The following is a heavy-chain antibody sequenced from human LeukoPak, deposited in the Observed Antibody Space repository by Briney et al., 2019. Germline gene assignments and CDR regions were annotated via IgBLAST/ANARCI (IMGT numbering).Heavy chain of an antibody. CDR3: ARGIFRVVLDY. V-gene: IGHV3-21*04. CDR1: GFPFSSYS. J-gene: IGHJ4*02. D-gene: IGHD3-3*01. Sequence: GGSLRLSCEGSGFPFSSYSMIWVRQAPGKGLEWVSSISGNCTATRHADSLKGRFTISRDNAKNSLFLHMNSLRADDTAVYYCARGIFRVVLDYWGQGTLVTVSS. CDR2: ISGNCTAT.